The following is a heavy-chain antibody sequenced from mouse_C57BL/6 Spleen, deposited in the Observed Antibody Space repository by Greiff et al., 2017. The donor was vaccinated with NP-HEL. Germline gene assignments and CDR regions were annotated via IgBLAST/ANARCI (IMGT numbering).Heavy chain of an antibody. CDR3: ARSDYDYGGFAY. D-gene: IGHD2-4*01. V-gene: IGHV1-22*01. CDR2: INPNNGGT. CDR1: GYTFTDYN. Sequence: EVQLQQSGPELVKPGASVKMSCKASGYTFTDYNMHWVKQSHGKSLEWIGYINPNNGGTSYNQKFKGKATLTVNKSSSTAYMELRSLTSEDSAVYFCARSDYDYGGFAYWGQGTLVTVSA. J-gene: IGHJ3*01.